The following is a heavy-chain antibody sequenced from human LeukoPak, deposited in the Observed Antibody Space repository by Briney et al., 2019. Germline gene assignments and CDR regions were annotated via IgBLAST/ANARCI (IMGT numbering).Heavy chain of an antibody. V-gene: IGHV4-34*01. CDR1: GGSFGGYY. J-gene: IGHJ4*02. CDR3: ARRGIRITISRFDY. Sequence: PSETLSLTCAVYGGSFGGYYWSWIRQPPGKGLEWIGEINHSGSTNYNPSLKSRVTISVDTSKNQFSLKLSSVTAADTAVYYCARRGIRITISRFDYWGQGTLVTVSS. CDR2: INHSGST. D-gene: IGHD3-9*01.